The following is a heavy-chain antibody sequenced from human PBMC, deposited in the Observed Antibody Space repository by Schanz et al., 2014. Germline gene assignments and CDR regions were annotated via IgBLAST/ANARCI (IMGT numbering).Heavy chain of an antibody. CDR2: VWSDGNTK. J-gene: IGHJ4*02. Sequence: QVQLVESGGGLVKPGRSLRLSCATSGFTFSRFGMHWVRQAPGKGPEWVALVWSDGNTKYYVDSVKGRFTISRDNSMNTLYLQMDSLKTEDTAVYYCARRNFYDKSAAFDYWGQGSLVTVSS. V-gene: IGHV3-33*01. CDR1: GFTFSRFG. CDR3: ARRNFYDKSAAFDY. D-gene: IGHD3-9*01.